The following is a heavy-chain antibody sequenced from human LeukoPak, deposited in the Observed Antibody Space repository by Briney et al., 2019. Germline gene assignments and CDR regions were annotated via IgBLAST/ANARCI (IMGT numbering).Heavy chain of an antibody. CDR3: ARGLTYCFDSSGYYVTDAFDI. J-gene: IGHJ3*02. V-gene: IGHV4-31*03. Sequence: SETLSLTCTVSGDSISSSGYYWSWVRQYPGKGLEWIGYIYYTGNTYYNPSLKSRITISVDTSKNQFSLKLTSVTAADTAVYYCARGLTYCFDSSGYYVTDAFDIWGQGTMVTVSS. CDR2: IYYTGNT. D-gene: IGHD3-22*01. CDR1: GDSISSSGYY.